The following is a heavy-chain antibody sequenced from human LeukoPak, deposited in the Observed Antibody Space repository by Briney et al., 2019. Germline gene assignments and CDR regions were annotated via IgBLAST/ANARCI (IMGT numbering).Heavy chain of an antibody. CDR1: GFTFSDYY. CDR2: ISSRSSYT. V-gene: IGHV3-11*05. J-gene: IGHJ4*02. CDR3: AREYTVTTYYFDY. Sequence: GGSPRLSCAASGFTFSDYYMSWIRQAPGKGLEWVSYISSRSSYTNYADSVKGRFTISRDNAKNSLYLQMNSQRAEDTAVYYCAREYTVTTYYFDYWGQGTRVSVSS. D-gene: IGHD4-17*01.